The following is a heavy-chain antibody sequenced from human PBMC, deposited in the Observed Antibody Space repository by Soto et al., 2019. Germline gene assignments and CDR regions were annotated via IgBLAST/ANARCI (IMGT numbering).Heavy chain of an antibody. V-gene: IGHV3-23*01. CDR2: ISGSGGST. D-gene: IGHD3-10*01. Sequence: GGSLRLSCAASGFTFSSYAMSWVRQAPGKGLEWVSAISGSGGSTYYADSVKGRFTISRDNSKNTLYLQMNSLRAEDTAVYYCAKVARMVRGVISYFDYWGQGTLVTVSS. CDR1: GFTFSSYA. J-gene: IGHJ4*02. CDR3: AKVARMVRGVISYFDY.